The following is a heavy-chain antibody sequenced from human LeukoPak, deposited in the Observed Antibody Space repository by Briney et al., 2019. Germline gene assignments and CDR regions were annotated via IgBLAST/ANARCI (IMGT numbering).Heavy chain of an antibody. CDR2: INHSGST. CDR3: ARSWLFIDAFDI. D-gene: IGHD3-9*01. Sequence: PSETLSLTCAVYGGSFSGYYWSWIRQPPGKGLEWIGEINHSGSTNYNPSLKSRVTISVDTSKNQFSLKLSSVTAADTAVYYCARSWLFIDAFDIWGQGTMVTVSS. V-gene: IGHV4-34*01. J-gene: IGHJ3*02. CDR1: GGSFSGYY.